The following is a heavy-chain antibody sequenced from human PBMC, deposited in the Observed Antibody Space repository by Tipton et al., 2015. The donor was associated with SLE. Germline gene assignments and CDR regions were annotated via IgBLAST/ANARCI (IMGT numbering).Heavy chain of an antibody. J-gene: IGHJ6*02. D-gene: IGHD6-13*01. V-gene: IGHV4-34*01. CDR1: VGSFSGYY. Sequence: TLSLTCAVYVGSFSGYYWSWIRQPPGRGLEWIGEINHSGGTNYNPSLKSRVTISLDTSKNQFSLRLSSVTAADTAVYYCARGLSGYSSSWFYYYYGMDVWGQGTTVTVSS. CDR2: INHSGGT. CDR3: ARGLSGYSSSWFYYYYGMDV.